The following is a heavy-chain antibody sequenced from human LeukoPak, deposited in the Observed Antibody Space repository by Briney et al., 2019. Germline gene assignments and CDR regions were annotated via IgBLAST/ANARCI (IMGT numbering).Heavy chain of an antibody. V-gene: IGHV3-13*01. D-gene: IGHD3-22*01. Sequence: GGSLRLSCAASGFTFSSYDMHWVRQATGKGLEWVSATGTAGDTYYPGSVKGRFTISRENAKNSLYLQMNSLRAGDTAVYYCARGYYDSSGYSIPYWFDPWGQGTLVTVSS. CDR3: ARGYYDSSGYSIPYWFDP. CDR2: TGTAGDT. J-gene: IGHJ5*02. CDR1: GFTFSSYD.